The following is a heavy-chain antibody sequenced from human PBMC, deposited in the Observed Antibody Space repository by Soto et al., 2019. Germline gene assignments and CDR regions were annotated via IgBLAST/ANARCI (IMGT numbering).Heavy chain of an antibody. CDR1: GYTFFTYD. J-gene: IGHJ5*02. CDR2: ISTYSGDT. CDR3: AIHHGPTTSENWFDP. V-gene: IGHV1-18*01. D-gene: IGHD5-12*01. Sequence: QVHLVQSGVEVKTPGASVKVSCQASGYTFFTYDISWVRQAPGQGLEWMGWISTYSGDTKYAQKFQGRVTMTTVTSTTTAYLELRSLRSDDTAVYYCAIHHGPTTSENWFDPWGQGTLVTVSS.